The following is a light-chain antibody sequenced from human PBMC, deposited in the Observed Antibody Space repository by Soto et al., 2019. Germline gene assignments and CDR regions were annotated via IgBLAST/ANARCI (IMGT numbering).Light chain of an antibody. CDR1: QSISSY. V-gene: IGKV1-39*01. Sequence: DIPMTQSPSSMSASVGDRVTITCRASQSISSYLNWYQQKPGKAPKLLIYAASSLQSGVPSRFSGSGSGTDFTLTISSLQPEDFATYYCQQSYSTPYTLGQGTKLYIK. CDR3: QQSYSTPYT. CDR2: AAS. J-gene: IGKJ2*01.